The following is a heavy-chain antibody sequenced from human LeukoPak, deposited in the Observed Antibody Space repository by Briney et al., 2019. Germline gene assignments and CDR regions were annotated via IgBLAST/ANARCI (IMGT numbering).Heavy chain of an antibody. D-gene: IGHD3-10*01. Sequence: ASVKVSCKASGYTFTSYDINWVRQATGQGLEWMGWMNPNSGNTGYAQKFQGRVTMTRNTSISTAYMELSSLRSEVTAVYYCARARRSITMVRGVTLPRYYFDYWGQGTLVTVSS. CDR2: MNPNSGNT. CDR1: GYTFTSYD. J-gene: IGHJ4*02. CDR3: ARARRSITMVRGVTLPRYYFDY. V-gene: IGHV1-8*01.